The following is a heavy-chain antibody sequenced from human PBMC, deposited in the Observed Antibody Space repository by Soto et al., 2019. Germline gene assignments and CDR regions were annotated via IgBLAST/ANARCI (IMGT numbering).Heavy chain of an antibody. CDR3: NAEREEMPNIPIAY. V-gene: IGHV3-15*07. CDR1: GFTFSDAW. Sequence: EVQLVESGGGLVKPGGSLRLSCAASGFTFSDAWMNWVRQAPGKGLEWVGRNKSTTDGGTTDYAAPVKGSFSISRDDSENTLYLEMNSLNIEETGVYYCNAEREEMPNIPIAYWGQGSLVTVSS. J-gene: IGHJ4*02. D-gene: IGHD2-2*01. CDR2: NKSTTDGGTT.